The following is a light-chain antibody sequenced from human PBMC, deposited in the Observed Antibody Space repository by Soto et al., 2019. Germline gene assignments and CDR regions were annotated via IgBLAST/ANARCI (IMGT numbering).Light chain of an antibody. CDR2: GAS. CDR3: MQGTHWPIT. Sequence: DIQVTQSPSPVSASVGDRVTITCRASQDIAGYLAWYQHKPGRTPELLIHGASRLQSGVPARFSGSGSGTDFALKISRVEAEDFGVYYCMQGTHWPITLGQGTRLEIK. V-gene: IGKV1D-12*01. CDR1: QDIAGY. J-gene: IGKJ5*01.